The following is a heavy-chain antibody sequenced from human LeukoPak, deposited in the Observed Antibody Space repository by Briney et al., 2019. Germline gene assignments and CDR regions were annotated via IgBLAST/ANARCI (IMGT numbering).Heavy chain of an antibody. CDR1: GFTFSSYA. CDR3: ARGDVVRGVIEDY. Sequence: GGSLRLSCAASGFTFSSYAMHWVRQAPGKGLEWVAVISYDGSNKYYADSVKGRFTISRDNSKNTLYLQMNSLRAEDTAVYYCARGDVVRGVIEDYWGQGTLVTVSS. V-gene: IGHV3-30-3*01. CDR2: ISYDGSNK. D-gene: IGHD3-10*01. J-gene: IGHJ4*02.